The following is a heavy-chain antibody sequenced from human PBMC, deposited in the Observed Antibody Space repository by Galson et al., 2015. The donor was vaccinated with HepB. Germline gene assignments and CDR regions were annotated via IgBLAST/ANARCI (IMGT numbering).Heavy chain of an antibody. J-gene: IGHJ4*02. CDR1: GFTFSSYG. V-gene: IGHV3-33*01. D-gene: IGHD3-22*01. CDR3: ARDPAPYYYDSSGLDY. Sequence: SLRLSCAASGFTFSSYGMHWVRQAPGKGLEWVAVIWYDGSNKYYADSVKGRFTISRDNSKNTLYLQMNSLRAEDTAVYYCARDPAPYYYDSSGLDYWGQGTLVTVSS. CDR2: IWYDGSNK.